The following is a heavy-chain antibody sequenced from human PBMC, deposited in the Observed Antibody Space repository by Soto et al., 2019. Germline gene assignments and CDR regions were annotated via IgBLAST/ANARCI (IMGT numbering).Heavy chain of an antibody. Sequence: EVQLVESGGGLVKPGGSLRLSCAASGFTFISYSMNWVRQAPGKGLEWVSSISSSSSYIYYADSVKGRFTISRDNAKNSLYLQMNSLRGEDTAVYYCANTYYYGSGSYDGGDWGQGTLVTVSS. D-gene: IGHD3-10*01. CDR1: GFTFISYS. V-gene: IGHV3-21*01. CDR3: ANTYYYGSGSYDGGD. J-gene: IGHJ4*02. CDR2: ISSSSSYI.